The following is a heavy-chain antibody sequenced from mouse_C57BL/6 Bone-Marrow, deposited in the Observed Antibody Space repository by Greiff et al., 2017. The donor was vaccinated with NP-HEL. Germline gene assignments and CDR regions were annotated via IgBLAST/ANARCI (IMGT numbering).Heavy chain of an antibody. CDR3: AIRHYGSSYGFAY. J-gene: IGHJ3*01. Sequence: VQLQQSGPELVKPGASVKISCKASGYSFTGYYMNWVKQSPEKSLEWIGEINPSTGGTTYNQKFKAKATLTVDKSSSTAYMQLKSLTSEASAVYYVAIRHYGSSYGFAYWGQGTLVTVSA. CDR1: GYSFTGYY. D-gene: IGHD1-1*01. CDR2: INPSTGGT. V-gene: IGHV1-42*01.